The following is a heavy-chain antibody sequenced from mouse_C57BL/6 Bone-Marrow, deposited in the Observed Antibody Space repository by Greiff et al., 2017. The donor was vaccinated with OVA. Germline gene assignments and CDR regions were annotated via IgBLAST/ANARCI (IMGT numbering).Heavy chain of an antibody. V-gene: IGHV1-19*01. J-gene: IGHJ4*01. CDR3: FYYGSSYDYAMDY. CDR1: GYTFTDYY. CDR2: INPYNGGT. Sequence: EVQLQQSGPVLVKPGASVKMSCKASGYTFTDYYMNWVKQSHGKSLEWIGVINPYNGGTSYNQKFKGKATLTVDKSSSTAYMELNSLTSEDSAVYYCFYYGSSYDYAMDYWGQGTSVTVSS. D-gene: IGHD1-1*01.